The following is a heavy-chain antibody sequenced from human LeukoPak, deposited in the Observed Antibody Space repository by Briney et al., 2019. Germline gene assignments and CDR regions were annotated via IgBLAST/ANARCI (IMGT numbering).Heavy chain of an antibody. V-gene: IGHV3-7*01. CDR1: GFTFSSYW. D-gene: IGHD3-3*01. Sequence: QPGGSLRLSCAASGFTFSSYWMSWVRQAPGKGLEWVANLKQDGSEKYYVDSVKGRFTISRDNSKNTLYLQMNSLRAEDTAVYYCARGGGHTIFGVVNLQPLGYWGQGTLVTVSS. CDR3: ARGGGHTIFGVVNLQPLGY. CDR2: LKQDGSEK. J-gene: IGHJ4*02.